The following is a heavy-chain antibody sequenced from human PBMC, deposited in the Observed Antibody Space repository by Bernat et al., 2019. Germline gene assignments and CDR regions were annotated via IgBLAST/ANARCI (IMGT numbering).Heavy chain of an antibody. CDR1: GFTFSSYA. Sequence: EVQLLESGGGLVQPGGSLRLSCAASGFTFSSYAMSWVRQAPGKGLEWVSAISGSGGSTYYADSVKGRFTISRDNSKNTLYLQMNSLRAEDTAVYYCAKDPKWFGELWLYYFDYWGQGTLVTVSS. D-gene: IGHD3-10*01. J-gene: IGHJ4*02. CDR2: ISGSGGST. CDR3: AKDPKWFGELWLYYFDY. V-gene: IGHV3-23*01.